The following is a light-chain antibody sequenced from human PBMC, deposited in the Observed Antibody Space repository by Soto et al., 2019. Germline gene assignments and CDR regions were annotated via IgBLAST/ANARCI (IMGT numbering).Light chain of an antibody. Sequence: QLVLTQPPSASGSPGQSVTISCTGTSSDVGGYNYVSWYQQHPGKAPKLMIYDVSKRPSGVPDRFSGSKSGNTASLTVSGLQAEDEADYYCSSYAGSNNKVFGTGTKLTVL. CDR3: SSYAGSNNKV. V-gene: IGLV2-8*01. CDR2: DVS. J-gene: IGLJ1*01. CDR1: SSDVGGYNY.